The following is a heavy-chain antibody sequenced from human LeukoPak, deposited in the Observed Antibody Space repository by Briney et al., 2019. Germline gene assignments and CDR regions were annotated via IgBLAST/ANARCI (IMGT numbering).Heavy chain of an antibody. CDR2: ISYDGSNK. J-gene: IGHJ4*02. V-gene: IGHV3-30*03. CDR3: ARRAGAYTHPYDY. D-gene: IGHD3-16*01. CDR1: GFTFSSYG. Sequence: PGGSLRLSCAASGFTFSSYGMHWVRQAPGKGLEWVAVISYDGSNKYYADSVKGRFTISRDNSKNTLYLQMNSLRAEDTAVYYCARRAGAYTHPYDYWGQGTLVTVS.